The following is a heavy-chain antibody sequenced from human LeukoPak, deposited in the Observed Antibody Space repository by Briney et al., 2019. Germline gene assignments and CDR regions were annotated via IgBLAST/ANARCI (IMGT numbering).Heavy chain of an antibody. CDR1: GFTFSSYA. V-gene: IGHV3-23*01. D-gene: IGHD2-21*02. J-gene: IGHJ1*01. CDR2: ISGSGGST. CDR3: AKDPGNFGGGDCHYGCEYFQH. Sequence: GGSLRLSCAASGFTFSSYAMSWVRQAPGKGLEWVSAISGSGGSTYYADSVKGRFTISRDNSKNTLYLQMNSLRAEDTAVYYCAKDPGNFGGGDCHYGCEYFQHWGQGTLVTVSS.